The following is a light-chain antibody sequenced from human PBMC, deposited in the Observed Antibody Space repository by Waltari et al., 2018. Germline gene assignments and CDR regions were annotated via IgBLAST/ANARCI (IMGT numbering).Light chain of an antibody. CDR1: QDVRNW. V-gene: IGKV1-5*03. J-gene: IGKJ4*01. CDR3: HQYNSYPLT. CDR2: KTY. Sequence: DIQLTQPTSTLSASVGDRVTITCRASQDVRNWLAWSQHKPGKGPKLLIYKTYSLESGVPSRFTGSGSGTEFTLTISSLHPDDFGTYYCHQYNSYPLTFGGGTKVEIK.